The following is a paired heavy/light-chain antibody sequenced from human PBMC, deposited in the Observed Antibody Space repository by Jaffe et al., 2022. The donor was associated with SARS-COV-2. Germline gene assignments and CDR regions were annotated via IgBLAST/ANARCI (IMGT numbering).Heavy chain of an antibody. Sequence: QVQLVQSGAEVKKPGASVKVSCKLAGHTLIEKSIHWVRQAPGKGLEWMGGFDPEDGETVYAQKFQGRVTMTEDTSANIAYMELRSLRSEDTATYYCAIARGVPYYYDSGPYLDPWGQGTLVTVSS. V-gene: IGHV1-24*01. CDR3: AIARGVPYYYDSGPYLDP. J-gene: IGHJ5*02. CDR1: GHTLIEKS. CDR2: FDPEDGET. D-gene: IGHD3-22*01.
Light chain of an antibody. CDR1: QSVSSY. Sequence: VLTQSPATLSLSPGERATLSCRASQSVSSYLVWYQQKPGQAPRLLIYDASNRATGIPARFSGGGYGTDFTLTISSVEPEDFAVYYCQQRYDWPPLTFGGGTKVEIK. CDR3: QQRYDWPPLT. CDR2: DAS. V-gene: IGKV3-11*01. J-gene: IGKJ4*01.